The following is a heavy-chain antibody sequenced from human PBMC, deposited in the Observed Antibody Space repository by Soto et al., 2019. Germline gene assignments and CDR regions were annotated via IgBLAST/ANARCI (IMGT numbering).Heavy chain of an antibody. V-gene: IGHV4-39*01. J-gene: IGHJ4*02. CDR2: IYYSGST. D-gene: IGHD4-17*01. Sequence: SETLSLTCTVSGGSISSSSYYWGWIRQPPGKGKEWIGSIYYSGSTYYNTSLKSRVTISVDTSKNQFSLTLSSVTAADTAVYYWPSVGDDYGNDYCGQGTMVTVSS. CDR1: GGSISSSSYY. CDR3: PSVGDDYGNDY.